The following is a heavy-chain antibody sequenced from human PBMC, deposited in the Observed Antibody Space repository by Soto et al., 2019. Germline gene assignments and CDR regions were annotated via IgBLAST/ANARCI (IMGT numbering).Heavy chain of an antibody. CDR3: ARDPKWIQLPWYYYGMDV. V-gene: IGHV1-18*01. D-gene: IGHD5-18*01. CDR1: GYTFTSYG. CDR2: ISAYNGNT. Sequence: ASVKVSCKASGYTFTSYGISWVRQAPGQGLEWMGWISAYNGNTNYAQKLQGRVTMTTDTSTSTAYMELRSLRSDDTAVYYCARDPKWIQLPWYYYGMDVWGQGTTVTVSS. J-gene: IGHJ6*02.